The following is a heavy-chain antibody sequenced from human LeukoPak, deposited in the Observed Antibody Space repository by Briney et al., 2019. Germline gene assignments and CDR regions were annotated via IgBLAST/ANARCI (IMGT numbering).Heavy chain of an antibody. J-gene: IGHJ4*02. CDR1: GGSISSGSYC. V-gene: IGHV4-61*02. CDR2: IYTSGST. Sequence: SETLSLTCTVSGGSISSGSYCWSWIRQPAGKGLEWIGRIYTSGSTNYNPSLKSRVTISVDTSKNQFSLKLSSVTAADTAVYYCARESYYYDSSGYYYFDYWGQGTLVTVSS. D-gene: IGHD3-22*01. CDR3: ARESYYYDSSGYYYFDY.